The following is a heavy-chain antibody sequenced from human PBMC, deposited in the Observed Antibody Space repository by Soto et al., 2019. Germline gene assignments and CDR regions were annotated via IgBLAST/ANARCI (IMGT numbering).Heavy chain of an antibody. CDR1: GGSVSSGSYY. Sequence: PSETLSLTCTVSGGSVSSGSYYWSWIRQPPWKGLEWIGYIYYSGSTNYNPSLKSRVTISVDTSKNQFSLKLSSVTAADTAVYYCARGYCSGGSCYGGWDAFDIWGQGXRSPS. D-gene: IGHD2-15*01. CDR3: ARGYCSGGSCYGGWDAFDI. CDR2: IYYSGST. V-gene: IGHV4-61*01. J-gene: IGHJ3*02.